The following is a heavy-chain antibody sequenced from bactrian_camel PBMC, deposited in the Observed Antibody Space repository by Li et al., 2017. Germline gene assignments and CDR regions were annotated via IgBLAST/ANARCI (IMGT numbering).Heavy chain of an antibody. V-gene: IGHV3-2*01. CDR2: IYSDGSDT. Sequence: HVQLVESGGGLVQPGGSLRLSCAASGFTSSTYYMSWVRQAPGKGLEWVSSIYSDGSDTYYADSMKGRFTISRDNARNTVYLQMNSLKSEDTALYYCATCTFREYEYNYWGQGTQITVS. CDR1: GFTSSTYY. D-gene: IGHD6*01. J-gene: IGHJ4*01. CDR3: ATCTFREYEYNY.